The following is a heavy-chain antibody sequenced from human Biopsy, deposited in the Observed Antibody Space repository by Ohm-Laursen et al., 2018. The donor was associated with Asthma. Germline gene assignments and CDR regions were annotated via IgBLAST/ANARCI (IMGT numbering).Heavy chain of an antibody. Sequence: SLRLSCSASGFTVSTNGMSWVRPPPGKGLEWVSVIYSGGGTYYAVSVQGRVTISRDNSKNTLSLQMNSLRAEDTAVYYCARAYGGSFFSGSFDIWGQGTMVTVSS. V-gene: IGHV3-53*01. CDR3: ARAYGGSFFSGSFDI. J-gene: IGHJ3*02. CDR1: GFTVSTNG. D-gene: IGHD4-23*01. CDR2: IYSGGGT.